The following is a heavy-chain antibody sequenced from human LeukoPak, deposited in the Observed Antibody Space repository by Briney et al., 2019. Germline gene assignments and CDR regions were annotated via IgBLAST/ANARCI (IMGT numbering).Heavy chain of an antibody. J-gene: IGHJ4*02. CDR3: AREGTLAARLRGSCVY. CDR2: IHYTGGT. Sequence: PSETLSLTCSVSAGSLSTYWWSWIRQPPGKGLEWIGFIHYTGGTLYNPSLKSRVTLSVDVSKSQFSLSLTSATTADTAVYYCAREGTLAARLRGSCVYWGQGTLVTVSS. CDR1: AGSLSTYW. D-gene: IGHD6-6*01. V-gene: IGHV4-59*01.